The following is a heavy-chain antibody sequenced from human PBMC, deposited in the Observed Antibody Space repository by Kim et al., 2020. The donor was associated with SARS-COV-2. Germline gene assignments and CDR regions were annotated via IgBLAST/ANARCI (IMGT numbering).Heavy chain of an antibody. CDR3: ARARWPAAIPFDY. J-gene: IGHJ4*02. CDR2: IIPIFGTA. Sequence: SVKVSCKASGGTFSSYAISWVRQAPGQGLEWMGGIIPIFGTANYAQKFQGRVTITADASTSTAYMELSSLRSEDTAVYYCARARWPAAIPFDYWGQGTLVTVSS. CDR1: GGTFSSYA. D-gene: IGHD2-2*02. V-gene: IGHV1-69*13.